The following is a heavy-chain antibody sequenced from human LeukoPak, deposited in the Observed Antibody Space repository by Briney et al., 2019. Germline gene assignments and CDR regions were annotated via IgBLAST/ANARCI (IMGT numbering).Heavy chain of an antibody. CDR2: ISWNSGNR. CDR3: AKDYFYDSSGYSDYFDY. CDR1: GFTFYDYT. J-gene: IGHJ4*02. Sequence: RGGSLRLSCAASGFTFYDYTMCWVREAPGEGLEWVSAISWNSGNRGYSDSVKGRVSISRDNAKNSLYLQMNRLRAEDTDLYYCAKDYFYDSSGYSDYFDYWGQGTLVTVSS. V-gene: IGHV3-9*01. D-gene: IGHD3-22*01.